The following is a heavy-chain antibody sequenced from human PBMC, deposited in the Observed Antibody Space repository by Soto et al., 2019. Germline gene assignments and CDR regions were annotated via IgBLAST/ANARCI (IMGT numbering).Heavy chain of an antibody. Sequence: SQTLSLTCAISGDSVSSNSAAWNWIRQSPSRGLEWLGRTYYRSKWYNDYAVSVKSRITINPDTSKNQFSLQLNSVTPEDTAVYYCARSPGVVVVITTQFDYWGQGTLVTVSS. V-gene: IGHV6-1*01. CDR1: GDSVSSNSAA. CDR3: ARSPGVVVVITTQFDY. CDR2: TYYRSKWYN. J-gene: IGHJ4*02. D-gene: IGHD3-22*01.